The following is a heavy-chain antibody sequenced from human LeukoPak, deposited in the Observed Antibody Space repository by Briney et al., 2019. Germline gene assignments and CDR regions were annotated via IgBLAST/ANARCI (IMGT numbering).Heavy chain of an antibody. J-gene: IGHJ4*02. D-gene: IGHD1-7*01. CDR1: GGTFSSYA. V-gene: IGHV1-69*04. CDR3: ARLITGTKPPFFDY. Sequence: ASVKVSCKASGGTFSSYAISWVRQAPGQGLEWMGRIIPILGIANYAQRFQGRVTITADKSTSTAYMELSSLRSEDTAVYYCARLITGTKPPFFDYWGQGTLVTVSS. CDR2: IIPILGIA.